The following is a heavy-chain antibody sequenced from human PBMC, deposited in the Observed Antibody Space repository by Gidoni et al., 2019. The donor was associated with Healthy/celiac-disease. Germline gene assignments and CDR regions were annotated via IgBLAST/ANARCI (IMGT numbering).Heavy chain of an antibody. J-gene: IGHJ5*02. V-gene: IGHV1-46*01. Sequence: QVQLVQSGAEVKKPGASVKVSCKASGYTFTSYYMHWVRQAPGQGLEWMGIINPSGGSTSYAQKFQGRVTMTRDTSTSTVYMELSSLRSEDTAVYYCARDLSQVVTALEMHWFDPWGQGTLVTVSS. CDR3: ARDLSQVVTALEMHWFDP. CDR2: INPSGGST. D-gene: IGHD2-21*02. CDR1: GYTFTSYY.